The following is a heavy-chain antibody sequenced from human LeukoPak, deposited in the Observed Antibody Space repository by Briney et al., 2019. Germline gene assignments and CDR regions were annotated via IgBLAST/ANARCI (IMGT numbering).Heavy chain of an antibody. CDR1: GGSISSYY. D-gene: IGHD6-13*01. CDR2: IYYSGST. V-gene: IGHV4-59*01. CDR3: ARLIAAAGTNKRDYYYYGMDV. J-gene: IGHJ6*02. Sequence: SETLSLTCTVSGGSISSYYWSWIRQPPGKGLEWIGYIYYSGSTNYNPSPKSRVTISVDTSKNQLSLKLSSVTAADTAVYYCARLIAAAGTNKRDYYYYGMDVWGQGTTVTVSS.